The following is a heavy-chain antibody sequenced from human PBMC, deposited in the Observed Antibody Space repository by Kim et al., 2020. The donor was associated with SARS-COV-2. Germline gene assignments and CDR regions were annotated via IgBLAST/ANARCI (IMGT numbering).Heavy chain of an antibody. CDR2: INPNSGGT. J-gene: IGHJ6*02. Sequence: ASVKVSCKASGYTFTGYYMHWVRQAPGQGLEWMGRINPNSGGTNYAQKFQGRVTMTRDTSISTAYMELSRLRSDDTAVYYCARWAGYCSSTSCSYYYGMDVWGQGTTVTVSS. CDR1: GYTFTGYY. CDR3: ARWAGYCSSTSCSYYYGMDV. V-gene: IGHV1-2*06. D-gene: IGHD2-2*01.